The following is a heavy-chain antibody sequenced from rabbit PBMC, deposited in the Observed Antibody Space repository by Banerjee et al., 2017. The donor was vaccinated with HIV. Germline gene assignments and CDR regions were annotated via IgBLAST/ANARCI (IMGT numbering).Heavy chain of an antibody. CDR3: ARDRAGDADSSFDL. CDR1: GFTFSSSYY. J-gene: IGHJ4*01. CDR2: IWTGNSKT. Sequence: QEQLVESGGGLVQPGASLTLTCTASGFTFSSSYYMSWVRQAPGKGLEWIGCIWTGNSKTAYANWAKGRFTISKTSSTTVTLQMTSLTAADTATYFCARDRAGDADSSFDLWGPGTLVTVS. V-gene: IGHV1S45*01. D-gene: IGHD6-1*01.